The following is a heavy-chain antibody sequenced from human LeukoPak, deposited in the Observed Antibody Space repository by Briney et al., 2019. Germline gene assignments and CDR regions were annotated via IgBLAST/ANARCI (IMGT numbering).Heavy chain of an antibody. CDR2: INPNSGGT. CDR3: ARVVVGTTTPEVAFDI. D-gene: IGHD1-26*01. CDR1: GDTFTGDY. J-gene: IGHJ3*02. V-gene: IGHV1-2*02. Sequence: ASLKVSCEASGDTFTGDYIHWVRQAPGQGLEWLGWINPNSGGTNSAQKFQGRVTMTRDTSISTAYMELSRLRSDDTAVYYCARVVVGTTTPEVAFDIWGQGTMVTV.